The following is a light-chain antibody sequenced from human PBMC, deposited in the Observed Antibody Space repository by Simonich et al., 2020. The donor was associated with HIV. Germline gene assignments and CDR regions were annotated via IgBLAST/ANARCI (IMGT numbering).Light chain of an antibody. CDR2: WAS. J-gene: IGKJ1*01. Sequence: DIVMTQSPDSLAVSLGERATINYKSSQSVLYSSNNKNYLAWYQQKPGQPPKPLIYWASTRESGVPDRFSGSGSGTDFTLTISSLQAEDVAVYYCQQYYSTPPTFGQGTKVEIK. CDR1: QSVLYSSNNKNY. CDR3: QQYYSTPPT. V-gene: IGKV4-1*01.